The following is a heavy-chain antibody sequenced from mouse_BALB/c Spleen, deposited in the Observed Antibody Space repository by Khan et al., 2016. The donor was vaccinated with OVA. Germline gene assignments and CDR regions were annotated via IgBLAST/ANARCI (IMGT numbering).Heavy chain of an antibody. CDR2: ISYSGNT. V-gene: IGHV3-2*02. D-gene: IGHD2-10*02. J-gene: IGHJ2*01. CDR1: GYSITSDYA. Sequence: VQLKQSGPGLVKPSQSLSLTCTVTGYSITSDYAWNWIRQFPGNKLEWMGFISYSGNTKYNPSLKSQISVTRDTSKNQFFLQLNSVTTEDTATYYCARVYGGDFDYWGQGTTLTVSS. CDR3: ARVYGGDFDY.